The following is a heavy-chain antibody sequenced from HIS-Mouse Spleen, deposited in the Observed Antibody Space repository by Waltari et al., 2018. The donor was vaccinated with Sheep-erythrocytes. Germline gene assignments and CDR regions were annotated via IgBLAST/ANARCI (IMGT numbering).Heavy chain of an antibody. V-gene: IGHV4-39*07. Sequence: YSGSTYYNPSLKSRVTISVDTSKNQFSLKLSSVTAADTAVYYCARVSVAARFDYWGQGTLVTVSS. CDR2: YSGST. D-gene: IGHD6-6*01. CDR3: ARVSVAARFDY. J-gene: IGHJ4*02.